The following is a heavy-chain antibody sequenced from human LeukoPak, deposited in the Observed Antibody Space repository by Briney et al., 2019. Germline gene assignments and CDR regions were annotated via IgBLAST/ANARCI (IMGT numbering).Heavy chain of an antibody. CDR2: ISGSGSST. CDR3: TKDSRYRGNYKAFDN. V-gene: IGHV3-23*01. D-gene: IGHD1-26*01. J-gene: IGHJ3*02. CDR1: GFTFSSYA. Sequence: PGGSLRLSCAASGFTFSSYAMSWVRQAPGKRLEWVSGISGSGSSTNYADSVKGRFTISRDNSKNTLYLQMNSLRAEDTALFYCTKDSRYRGNYKAFDNWGPGTMVTVSS.